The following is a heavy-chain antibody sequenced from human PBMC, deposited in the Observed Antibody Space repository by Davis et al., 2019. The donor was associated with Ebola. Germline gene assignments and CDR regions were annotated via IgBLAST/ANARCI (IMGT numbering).Heavy chain of an antibody. J-gene: IGHJ3*02. D-gene: IGHD4-23*01. CDR2: ISWVGGST. CDR3: AKDPYGGNSYGAFDI. Sequence: PGGSLRLSCAASGFTFDDYTMHWVRQAPGKGLEWVSLISWVGGSTYYADSVKGRFTISRDNSKNSLYLQMNSLRTEDTALYYCAKDPYGGNSYGAFDIWGQGTMVTVSS. CDR1: GFTFDDYT. V-gene: IGHV3-43*01.